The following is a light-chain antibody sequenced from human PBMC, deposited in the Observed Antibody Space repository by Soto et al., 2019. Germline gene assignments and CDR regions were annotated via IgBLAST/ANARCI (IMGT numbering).Light chain of an antibody. CDR3: AAWDDSLSGRV. CDR2: RNN. V-gene: IGLV1-47*01. J-gene: IGLJ2*01. CDR1: SSNIGSNY. Sequence: QSVLTQPPSASGTPRQRVTISCSGSSSNIGSNYVYWYQQLPGTAPKLLIYRNNQRPSGVPDRFSGSKSGTSASLAISGLRSEAEADYYCAAWDDSLSGRVFGGGTKLTVL.